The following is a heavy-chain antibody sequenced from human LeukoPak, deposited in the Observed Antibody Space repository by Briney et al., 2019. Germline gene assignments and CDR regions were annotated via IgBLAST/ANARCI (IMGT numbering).Heavy chain of an antibody. CDR2: TNPNSGNT. CDR3: ARGLYDFWSGYYYYYGMDV. J-gene: IGHJ6*02. V-gene: IGHV1-8*01. Sequence: ASVKVSCKASGYTFTSYDINWVRQATGQGLEWMGWTNPNSGNTGYAQKFQGRVTMTRNTSISTAYMELSSLRSEDTAVYYCARGLYDFWSGYYYYYGMDVWGQGTTVTVSS. CDR1: GYTFTSYD. D-gene: IGHD3-3*01.